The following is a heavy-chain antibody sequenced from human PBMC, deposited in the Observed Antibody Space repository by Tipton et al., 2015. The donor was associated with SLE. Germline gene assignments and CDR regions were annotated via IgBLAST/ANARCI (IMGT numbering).Heavy chain of an antibody. CDR3: AREKSGHGYFDS. J-gene: IGHJ4*02. CDR2: IYYSGST. D-gene: IGHD5-12*01. V-gene: IGHV4-39*07. Sequence: TLSLTCTVSGGSISSSSYYWGWIRRPPGKGLEWIGSIYYSGSTYYNPSLKSRVTISVDTSKNQFSLRLISVTAADTAVYYCAREKSGHGYFDSWGQGSLVTVSS. CDR1: GGSISSSSYY.